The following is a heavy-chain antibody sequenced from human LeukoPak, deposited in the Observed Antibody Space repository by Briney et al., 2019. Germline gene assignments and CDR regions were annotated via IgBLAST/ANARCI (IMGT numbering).Heavy chain of an antibody. D-gene: IGHD5-12*01. J-gene: IGHJ4*02. CDR3: ARAARYSGYDLDY. Sequence: GASAKVSCKASGGTFSSYAISWVRQAPGQGLEWMGGIIPIFGTANYAQKFQGRVTITADESTSTAYMELSSLRSEDTAVYYCARAARYSGYDLDYWGQGTLVTVSS. CDR2: IIPIFGTA. CDR1: GGTFSSYA. V-gene: IGHV1-69*13.